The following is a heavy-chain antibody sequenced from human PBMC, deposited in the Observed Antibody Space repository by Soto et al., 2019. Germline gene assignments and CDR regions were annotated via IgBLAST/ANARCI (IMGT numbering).Heavy chain of an antibody. D-gene: IGHD2-2*01. CDR2: ISYDGTNK. J-gene: IGHJ5*02. CDR3: APGRSTRFDP. Sequence: PGGVVRGKSGALGVSCSRYRKQGGREAPGKRLECETEISYDGTNKYYAESVKGRFTISRDNANTTLHLEMNRLGPKDTAVYFCAPGRSTRFDPWGQGTLVTVSS. CDR1: GVSCSRYR. V-gene: IGHV3-30*03.